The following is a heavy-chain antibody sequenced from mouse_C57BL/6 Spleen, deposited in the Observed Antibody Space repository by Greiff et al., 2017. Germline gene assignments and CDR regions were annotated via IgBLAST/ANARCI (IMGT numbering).Heavy chain of an antibody. V-gene: IGHV1-55*01. CDR3: SREENPDRGCDY. CDR2: IYPGSGST. CDR1: GSTFTSYW. D-gene: IGHD3-2*02. J-gene: IGHJ2*01. Sequence: QVQLQQPGAELVKPGASVKMSCKASGSTFTSYWITWVKQRPGQGLEWIGDIYPGSGSTNYNEKFKSKATLTVDTSSSTAYMQLSSLTSEVSAVKYCSREENPDRGCDYWGQGTTLTVSS.